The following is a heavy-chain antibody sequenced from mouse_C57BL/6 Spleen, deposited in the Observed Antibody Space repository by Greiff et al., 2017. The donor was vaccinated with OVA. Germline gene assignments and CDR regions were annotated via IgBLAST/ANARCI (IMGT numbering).Heavy chain of an antibody. CDR1: GFTFSSYA. CDR3: ARDFPDYCGSSYGYFDV. J-gene: IGHJ1*03. CDR2: ISDGGSYT. V-gene: IGHV5-4*01. D-gene: IGHD1-1*01. Sequence: VQLKESGRGLVKPGGSLKLSCAASGFTFSSYAMSWVRQTPEKRLEWVATISDGGSYTYYPDNVKGRFTISRDNAKNKLYLQMSHLKSEDTAMYYCARDFPDYCGSSYGYFDVWGTGTTVTVSA.